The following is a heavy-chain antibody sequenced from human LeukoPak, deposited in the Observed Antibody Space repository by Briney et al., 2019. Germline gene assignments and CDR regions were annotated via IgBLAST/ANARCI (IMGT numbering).Heavy chain of an antibody. CDR2: INSGGSST. J-gene: IGHJ4*02. CDR1: GFTFSSYW. V-gene: IGHV3-74*01. Sequence: GGSLRLSCAASGFTFSSYWMHWVRQAPGKGLVWVSRINSGGSSTSYADSVKGRFTISRDNAKNTLYLQVNSLRAEDTAVYYCARDQYYVWGSYRYSRPFDYWGQGTLVTVSS. D-gene: IGHD3-16*02. CDR3: ARDQYYVWGSYRYSRPFDY.